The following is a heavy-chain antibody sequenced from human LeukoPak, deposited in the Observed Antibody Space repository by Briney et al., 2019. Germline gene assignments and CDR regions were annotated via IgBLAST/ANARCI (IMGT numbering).Heavy chain of an antibody. CDR3: ARAYDSSGYSSYCFAY. J-gene: IGHJ4*02. D-gene: IGHD3-22*01. Sequence: SETLSLTCTVSGGSINSPSFYWGWIRQPPGKGLEWIGSIYYSGSTYYNSSLKTRVRVSVDTSKNQFSLRLRSVTAADTAVYYCARAYDSSGYSSYCFAYWGQGTLVTVSS. CDR2: IYYSGST. V-gene: IGHV4-39*01. CDR1: GGSINSPSFY.